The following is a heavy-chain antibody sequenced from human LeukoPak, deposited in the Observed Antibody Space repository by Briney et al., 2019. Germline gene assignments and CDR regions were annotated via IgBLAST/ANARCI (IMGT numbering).Heavy chain of an antibody. V-gene: IGHV1-46*01. D-gene: IGHD3-22*01. J-gene: IGHJ4*02. CDR2: INPSGGST. Sequence: ASVKVSCQASGYTFTSYYMHWVRQAPGQGLEWMGIINPSGGSTNYAQKFQGRVTMTSGTSTSTVYMELSSLRSEDTAVYYCARDRELHYDSSGYYYWGQGTLVTVSS. CDR1: GYTFTSYY. CDR3: ARDRELHYDSSGYYY.